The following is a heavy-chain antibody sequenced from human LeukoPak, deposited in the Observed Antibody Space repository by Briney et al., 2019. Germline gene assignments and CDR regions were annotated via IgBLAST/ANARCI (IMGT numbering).Heavy chain of an antibody. CDR2: IIPIVGTA. D-gene: IGHD3-22*01. J-gene: IGHJ6*02. CDR3: ARELHYDSSGYYEKYYYYGMDV. V-gene: IGHV1-69*13. CDR1: GGTFSSYA. Sequence: ASVKVSCKASGGTFSSYAISWVRQAHGEGLERMGGIIPIVGTANYAQKFQGRVTITADESTSTAYMELSSLRSEDTAVYYCARELHYDSSGYYEKYYYYGMDVWGQGTTVTVSS.